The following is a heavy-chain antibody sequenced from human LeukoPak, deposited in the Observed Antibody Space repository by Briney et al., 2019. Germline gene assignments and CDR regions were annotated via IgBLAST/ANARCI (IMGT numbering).Heavy chain of an antibody. CDR1: GGSISSGSYY. V-gene: IGHV4-61*02. CDR2: IYTSGST. CDR3: ARGPWYYDFWSGSDWYFDL. D-gene: IGHD3-3*01. J-gene: IGHJ2*01. Sequence: SQTLSLTRTVSGGSISSGSYYWSWIRQPAGKGLEWIGRIYTSGSTNYNPSLKSRVTISVDTSKNQFSLKLSSVTAADTAVYYCARGPWYYDFWSGSDWYFDLWGRGTLVTVSS.